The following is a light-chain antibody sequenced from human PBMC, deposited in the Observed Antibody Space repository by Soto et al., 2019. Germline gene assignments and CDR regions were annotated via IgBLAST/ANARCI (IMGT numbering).Light chain of an antibody. Sequence: EIVWPESPGTLSLSPGETSPISCLDSQSVSNNYLAWYQQKPGKAPSLLVFGASRRATGVPDRFSGSGSGTEFNLTLSRLEPEDFAVYYCQKYGSSGTFGPGTQVDIK. CDR3: QKYGSSGT. J-gene: IGKJ1*01. CDR1: QSVSNNY. CDR2: GAS. V-gene: IGKV3-20*01.